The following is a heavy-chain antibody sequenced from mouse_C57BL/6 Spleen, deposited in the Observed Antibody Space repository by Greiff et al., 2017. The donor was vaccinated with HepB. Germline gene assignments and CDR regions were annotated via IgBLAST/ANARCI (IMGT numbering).Heavy chain of an antibody. CDR3: ARSGNLLWSFDY. V-gene: IGHV1-54*01. J-gene: IGHJ2*01. Sequence: VHLVESGAELVRPGTSVKVSCKASGYAFTNYLIEWVKQRPGQGLEWIGVINPGSGGTNYNEKFKGKATLTADKSSSTAYMQLSSLTSEDSAVYFCARSGNLLWSFDYWGQGTTLTVSS. D-gene: IGHD2-1*01. CDR2: INPGSGGT. CDR1: GYAFTNYL.